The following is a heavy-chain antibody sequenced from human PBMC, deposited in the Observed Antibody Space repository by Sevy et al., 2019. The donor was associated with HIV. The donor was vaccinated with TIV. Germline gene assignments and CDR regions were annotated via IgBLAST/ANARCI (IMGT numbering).Heavy chain of an antibody. CDR2: IYYSGST. V-gene: IGHV4-39*01. CDR3: ARGLRSSGYCSGGNCYSYPDY. J-gene: IGHJ4*02. CDR1: GGSISSSSHY. Sequence: SETLSLTCTVSGGSISSSSHYWGWIRQPPGKGLEWLGSIYYSGSTYYNPSLKSRVTISVDTSKNQFSLKLSSVTAADTAVYYCARGLRSSGYCSGGNCYSYPDYWGQGTLVTVSS. D-gene: IGHD2-15*01.